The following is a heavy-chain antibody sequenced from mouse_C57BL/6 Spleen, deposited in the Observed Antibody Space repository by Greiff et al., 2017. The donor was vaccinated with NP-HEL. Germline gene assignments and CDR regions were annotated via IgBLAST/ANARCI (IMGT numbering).Heavy chain of an antibody. Sequence: EVKLMESGGGLVQPGGSLSLSCAASGFTFTDYYMSWVRQPPGKALEWLGFIRNKANGYTTEYSASVKGRFTISRDNSQSILYLQMNALRAEDSATYYCARYPYYYGSSYDYAMDYWGQGTSVTVSS. V-gene: IGHV7-3*01. J-gene: IGHJ4*01. CDR3: ARYPYYYGSSYDYAMDY. CDR2: IRNKANGYTT. CDR1: GFTFTDYY. D-gene: IGHD1-1*01.